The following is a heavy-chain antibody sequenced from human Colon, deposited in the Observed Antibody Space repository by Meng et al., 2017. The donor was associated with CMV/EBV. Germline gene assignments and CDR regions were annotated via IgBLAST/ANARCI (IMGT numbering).Heavy chain of an antibody. CDR3: ARNYDISPHSGMDV. Sequence: GGSLRLSCKGSGYNFINSWIGWVRQTPGYGLEWMGIIFPGDSDTRYSPSFQGQVTISVDKSISTAYLQWNSLKASDTAIYYCARNYDISPHSGMDVWGQGTTVTVSS. V-gene: IGHV5-51*01. CDR2: IFPGDSDT. J-gene: IGHJ6*02. CDR1: GYNFINSW. D-gene: IGHD3-9*01.